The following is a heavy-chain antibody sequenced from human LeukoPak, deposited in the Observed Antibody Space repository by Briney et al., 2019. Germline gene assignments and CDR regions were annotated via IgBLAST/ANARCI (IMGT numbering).Heavy chain of an antibody. D-gene: IGHD5-18*01. J-gene: IGHJ4*02. Sequence: ASVKVSCKASGYTFTSYGISWVRQAPGQGLEWMGWISAYNGNTNYAQKLQGRVTMTTDTSTSTAYMELRSLRSDDTAVHYCAASGYSYGRYYFDYWGQGTLVTVSS. CDR3: AASGYSYGRYYFDY. CDR2: ISAYNGNT. CDR1: GYTFTSYG. V-gene: IGHV1-18*01.